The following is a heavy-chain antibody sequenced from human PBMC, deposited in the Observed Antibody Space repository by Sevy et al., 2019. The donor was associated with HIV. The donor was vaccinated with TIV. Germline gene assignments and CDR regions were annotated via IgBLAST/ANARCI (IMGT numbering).Heavy chain of an antibody. CDR3: ARDHYDYVWGSYRYTPTYLDV. D-gene: IGHD3-16*02. Sequence: ASVKVSCKASGGTFSSYAISWVRQAPGQGLEWMGGIIPIFGTANYAQKFQDRVTITADKSTSTAYMELSSLRSEDTAVYYCARDHYDYVWGSYRYTPTYLDVWGKGTTVTVSS. J-gene: IGHJ6*03. CDR2: IIPIFGTA. CDR1: GGTFSSYA. V-gene: IGHV1-69*06.